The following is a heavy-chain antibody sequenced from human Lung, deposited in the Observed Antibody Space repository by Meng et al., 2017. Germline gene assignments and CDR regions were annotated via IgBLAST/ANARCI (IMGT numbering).Heavy chain of an antibody. CDR2: ISQSGRT. CDR3: ASHVTMAGQRGFDY. CDR1: LGSITSSNW. Sequence: QAQLQESGPGLVKPTGTLSLTCSVSLGSITSSNWWSWVRQPPGKGLEWIGEISQSGRTNYEPSLRGRVTISVESNTQFSLKLSSVTAADTAVYYCASHVTMAGQRGFDYWGQGTLVTVSS. V-gene: IGHV4-4*02. D-gene: IGHD6-19*01. J-gene: IGHJ4*02.